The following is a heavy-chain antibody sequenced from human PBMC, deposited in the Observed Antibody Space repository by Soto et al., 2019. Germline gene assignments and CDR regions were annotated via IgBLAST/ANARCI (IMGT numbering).Heavy chain of an antibody. Sequence: EVQLLESGGGLVQPGGSLRLSCAASGFTFSSYAMSWVRQAPGKGLGWVSAISGSGGSTYYADSVKGRFTISRDNSKNTLYLQMNSLRAEDTAVYYCAKNVRYDSSGYPDYWGQGTLVTVSS. V-gene: IGHV3-23*01. D-gene: IGHD3-22*01. J-gene: IGHJ4*02. CDR3: AKNVRYDSSGYPDY. CDR1: GFTFSSYA. CDR2: ISGSGGST.